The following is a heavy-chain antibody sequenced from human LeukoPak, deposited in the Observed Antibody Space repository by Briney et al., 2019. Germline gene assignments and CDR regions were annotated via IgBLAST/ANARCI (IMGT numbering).Heavy chain of an antibody. D-gene: IGHD3-22*01. V-gene: IGHV1-46*01. CDR1: GYTFTSYY. Sequence: ASVKVSCKASGYTFTSYYIHWVRQAPGQGLEGMGIINPSGGSTSYAQKFQGRVTMTRDTFTSTVYMELSRLRSEDTAVYYCARVVGYYDSSGYHDAFEIWGQGTMVTVSS. CDR2: INPSGGST. CDR3: ARVVGYYDSSGYHDAFEI. J-gene: IGHJ3*02.